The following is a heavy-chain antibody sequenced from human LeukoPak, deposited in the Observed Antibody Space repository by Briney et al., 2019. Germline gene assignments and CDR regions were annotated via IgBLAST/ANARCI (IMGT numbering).Heavy chain of an antibody. V-gene: IGHV1-69*01. D-gene: IGHD6-13*01. J-gene: IGHJ4*02. CDR1: GGTFISYA. Sequence: GSSVEVSCKASGGTFISYAISWVRQAPGQGLEWMGGIIPIFGTANYAQKFQGRVTITADESTSTAYMELSSLRSEDTAVYYCARGGPGSSSSPFDYWGQGTLVTVSS. CDR3: ARGGPGSSSSPFDY. CDR2: IIPIFGTA.